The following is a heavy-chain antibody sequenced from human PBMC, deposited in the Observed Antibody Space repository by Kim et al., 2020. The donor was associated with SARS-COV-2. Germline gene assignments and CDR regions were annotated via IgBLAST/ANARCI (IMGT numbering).Heavy chain of an antibody. J-gene: IGHJ4*02. V-gene: IGHV3-23*03. D-gene: IGHD6-13*01. CDR2: T. CDR3: AKNQQQQTFDY. Sequence: TYYSDSVKGRFTNSRENAKNTLYLQMNSRRAEDTAVYYCAKNQQQQTFDYWGQGTLVTVSS.